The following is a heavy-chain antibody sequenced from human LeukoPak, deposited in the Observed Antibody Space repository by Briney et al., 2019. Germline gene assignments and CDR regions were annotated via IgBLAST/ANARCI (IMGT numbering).Heavy chain of an antibody. CDR3: ARDTAMALNDY. J-gene: IGHJ4*02. CDR1: GFTFSSYS. V-gene: IGHV3-21*01. Sequence: GGSLRLSCAASGFTFSSYSMNLVRQAPGKGLEWVSSISSSSSYIYYADSVKGRFTISRDNAKNSLYLQMNSLRAEDTAVYYCARDTAMALNDYWGQGTLVTVSS. D-gene: IGHD5-18*01. CDR2: ISSSSSYI.